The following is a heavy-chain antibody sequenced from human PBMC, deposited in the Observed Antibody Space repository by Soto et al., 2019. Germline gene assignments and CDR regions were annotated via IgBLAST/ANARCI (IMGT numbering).Heavy chain of an antibody. CDR3: ARGDIVVVPAAMSVPWFDP. CDR1: GGSISSYY. J-gene: IGHJ5*02. V-gene: IGHV4-59*01. CDR2: IYYSGST. Sequence: QVQLQESGPGLVKPSETLSLTCTVSGGSISSYYWSWIRQPPGKGLEWIGYIYYSGSTNYNPSLKSRVTISVDTSKNQFSLKLSSVTAADTAVYYCARGDIVVVPAAMSVPWFDPWGQGTLVTVSS. D-gene: IGHD2-2*01.